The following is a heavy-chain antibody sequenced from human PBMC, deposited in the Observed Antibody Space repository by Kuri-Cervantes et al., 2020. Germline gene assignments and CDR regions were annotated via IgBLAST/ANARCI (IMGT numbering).Heavy chain of an antibody. Sequence: SETLSLTCTFPGGSVSSGSYYWSWIRQPPGKGLEWIGYIYYSGSTNYNPSLKSRVTISVDTSKNQFSLKLSSVTAADTAVYYCARDRGDYDDYYYYGMDVWGQGTTVTVSS. D-gene: IGHD4-17*01. J-gene: IGHJ6*02. CDR3: ARDRGDYDDYYYYGMDV. V-gene: IGHV4-61*01. CDR2: IYYSGST. CDR1: GGSVSSGSYY.